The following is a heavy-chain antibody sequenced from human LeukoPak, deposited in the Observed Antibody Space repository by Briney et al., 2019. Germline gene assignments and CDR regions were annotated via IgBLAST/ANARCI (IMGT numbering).Heavy chain of an antibody. Sequence: PGGSLRLSCAASGFTFSEYSLIWVRQAPGEGLEWVSYISSNSRTIYYADSVKGRFTMSRDNDKNSTYLQMNSLRAEDTAVYYCARDCSGRNWARDFDYWGQGTLATVSS. V-gene: IGHV3-48*01. D-gene: IGHD2-15*01. CDR1: GFTFSEYS. J-gene: IGHJ4*02. CDR2: ISSNSRTI. CDR3: ARDCSGRNWARDFDY.